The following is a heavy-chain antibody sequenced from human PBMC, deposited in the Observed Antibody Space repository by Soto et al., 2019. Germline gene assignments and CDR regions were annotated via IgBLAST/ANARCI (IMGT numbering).Heavy chain of an antibody. V-gene: IGHV4-34*01. CDR1: GGSFSGYY. D-gene: IGHD6-13*01. J-gene: IGHJ5*02. CDR2: INHSGST. Sequence: LSLTCAVYGGSFSGYYWSWIRQPPGKGLEWIGEINHSGSTNYNPSLKSRVTISVDTSKNQFSLKLSSVTAADTAVYYCARVGQQLVRYWFDPWGQGTLVTVSS. CDR3: ARVGQQLVRYWFDP.